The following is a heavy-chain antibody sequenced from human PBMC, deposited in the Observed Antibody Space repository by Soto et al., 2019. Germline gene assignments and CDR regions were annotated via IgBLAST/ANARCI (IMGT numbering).Heavy chain of an antibody. Sequence: QVQLVQSGAEVKNPGASVKVSCKASGYTFTRYGIAWARQAPGQGLEWMGWINTYNGNTNYAQNVQGRVTLTTDTSTSTAYMELRRLRSNDTAIYYCAMVDVYVTPSPQDVWGQGTTVSVSS. J-gene: IGHJ6*02. CDR2: INTYNGNT. CDR1: GYTFTRYG. CDR3: AMVDVYVTPSPQDV. V-gene: IGHV1-18*01. D-gene: IGHD3-16*01.